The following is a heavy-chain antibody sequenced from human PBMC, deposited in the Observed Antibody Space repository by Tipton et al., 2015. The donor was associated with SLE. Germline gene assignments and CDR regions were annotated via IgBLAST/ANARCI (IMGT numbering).Heavy chain of an antibody. CDR1: GGSISSSNW. J-gene: IGHJ5*02. Sequence: TLSLTCAVSGGSISSSNWWSWVRQPPGKGLEWIGEIYHSGSTNYNPSLKSRVTISVDTSKNQFSLKLSSVTAADTAVYYCARFQGNWNWFDPWGQGTLVTVSS. CDR3: ARFQGNWNWFDP. V-gene: IGHV4-4*02. D-gene: IGHD1-20*01. CDR2: IYHSGST.